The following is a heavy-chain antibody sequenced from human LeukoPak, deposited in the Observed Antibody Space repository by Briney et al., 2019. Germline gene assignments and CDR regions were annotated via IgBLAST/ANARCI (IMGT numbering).Heavy chain of an antibody. CDR2: IIPIFGTA. V-gene: IGHV1-69*13. CDR1: GGTFSSYA. J-gene: IGHJ5*02. D-gene: IGHD1-7*01. CDR3: ARYNWNYGLLSPEGSDWFDP. Sequence: GASVKVSCKASGGTFSSYAISWVRQAPGQGLEWMGGIIPIFGTANYAQKFQGRVTITADESTSTAYMELSSLRSEDTAVYYCARYNWNYGLLSPEGSDWFDPWGQGTLVTVSS.